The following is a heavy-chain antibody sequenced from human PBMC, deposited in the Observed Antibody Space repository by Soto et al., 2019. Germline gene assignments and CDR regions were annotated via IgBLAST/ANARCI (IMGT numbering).Heavy chain of an antibody. CDR2: IYYSGST. CDR1: GGSISSYY. V-gene: IGHV4-59*01. CDR3: AASIFYYGMDV. Sequence: SETLSLTCTVSGGSISSYYWSWIRQPPGKGLEWIGYIYYSGSTNYNPSLKSRVTISVDTSKNQFSLKLSSVTAADTAVYYCAASIFYYGMDVWGQGTTVTVSS. J-gene: IGHJ6*02.